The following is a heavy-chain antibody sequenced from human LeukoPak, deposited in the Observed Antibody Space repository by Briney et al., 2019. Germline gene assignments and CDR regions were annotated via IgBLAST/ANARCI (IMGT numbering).Heavy chain of an antibody. J-gene: IGHJ4*02. CDR1: GYTFTSYG. CDR2: IIPIFGTA. CDR3: ARAYSGYDFFDY. Sequence: SVKVSCKATGYTFTSYGISWVRQAPGQGLEWMGGIIPIFGTANYAQKFQGRVTITADESTSTAYMEVSSLRSEDTAVYYCARAYSGYDFFDYWGQGILVTVSS. D-gene: IGHD5-12*01. V-gene: IGHV1-69*13.